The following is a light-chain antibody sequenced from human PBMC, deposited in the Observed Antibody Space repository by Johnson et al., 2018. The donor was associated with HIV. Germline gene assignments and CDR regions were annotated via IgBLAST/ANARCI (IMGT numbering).Light chain of an antibody. J-gene: IGLJ1*01. V-gene: IGLV1-51*01. CDR3: GTWDSRLRAGV. CDR1: SSNIGNHY. CDR2: DNN. Sequence: QSVLTQPPSVSAAPGQKVTISCSGTSSNIGNHYVSWYQLLPGTAPKLLIYDNNKRPSGIPDRFSGSKSGTSATLGITGLQTGDEADDYCGTWDSRLRAGVFGTGTKVTVL.